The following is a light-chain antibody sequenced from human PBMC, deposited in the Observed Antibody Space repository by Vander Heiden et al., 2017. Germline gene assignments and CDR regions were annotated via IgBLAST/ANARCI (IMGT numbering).Light chain of an antibody. V-gene: IGKV2D-29*01. CDR2: VVY. CDR1: QSLLHSNGKTY. J-gene: IGKJ4*01. CDR3: MENIQLPVT. Sequence: DVVLTQTPLSLSVTPGQPASMSCKSSQSLLHSNGKTYLYWYLQKAGQPPHLLIYVVYNRFPGVPDRFSGSGSGTDFTLKISRVEAEDVGVYYCMENIQLPVTFGGGTKLEIK.